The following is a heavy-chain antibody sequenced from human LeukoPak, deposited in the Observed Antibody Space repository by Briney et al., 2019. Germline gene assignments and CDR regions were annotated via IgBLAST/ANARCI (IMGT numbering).Heavy chain of an antibody. V-gene: IGHV1-2*02. D-gene: IGHD1-20*01. CDR1: GYTFTGYY. Sequence: ASVKVSCTASGYTFTGYYMHWVRQAPGQGLEWMGWINPNTGGTNYAQKFQDRVIMTRDTSISTAYMELSRLRSDDTAMYYCARLKAYNSKAFDIWGQGTVVTVSS. CDR3: ARLKAYNSKAFDI. J-gene: IGHJ3*02. CDR2: INPNTGGT.